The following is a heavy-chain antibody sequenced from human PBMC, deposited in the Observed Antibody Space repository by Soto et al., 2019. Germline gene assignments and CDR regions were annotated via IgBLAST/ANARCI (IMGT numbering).Heavy chain of an antibody. V-gene: IGHV3-30*18. J-gene: IGHJ4*02. CDR1: GFTFSSYG. Sequence: GGSLRLSCAASGFTFSSYGMHWVRQAPGKGLEWVAVISYDGSNKYYADSVKGRFTISRDNSKNTLYLQMNSLRAEDTAVYYCAKDRPLVLLYYFDYWGQGTLVTVSS. CDR2: ISYDGSNK. D-gene: IGHD6-6*01. CDR3: AKDRPLVLLYYFDY.